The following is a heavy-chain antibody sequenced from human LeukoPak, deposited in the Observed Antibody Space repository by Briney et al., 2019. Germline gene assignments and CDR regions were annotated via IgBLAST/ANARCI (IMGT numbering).Heavy chain of an antibody. V-gene: IGHV4-39*01. CDR3: ARHRSGWLQSSFDY. CDR1: GGSISSSSSY. D-gene: IGHD5-24*01. Sequence: PSETLSLTCSVSGGSISSSSSYWGWIRQPPGKGLEWVGSIYYSGSSFDNPALKSRVTISVDTSKNQFSLKLSSVTAADTAVYYCARHRSGWLQSSFDYWGQGTLVTVSS. J-gene: IGHJ4*02. CDR2: IYYSGSS.